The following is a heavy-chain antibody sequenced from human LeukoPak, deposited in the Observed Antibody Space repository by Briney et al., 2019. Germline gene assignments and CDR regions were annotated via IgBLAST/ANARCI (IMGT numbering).Heavy chain of an antibody. CDR1: GFTFSSYE. CDR3: AKGKGAYCDGDCSSRIFDY. CDR2: ISDTGGST. J-gene: IGHJ4*02. Sequence: GGSLRLSCAASGFTFSSYEMNWVRQAPGKGLEWVSIISDTGGSTTHADSVRGRFTISRDNSKNTLNLQMNSLRVEDTAIYYCAKGKGAYCDGDCSSRIFDYWGQGVLVTVSS. V-gene: IGHV3-23*01. D-gene: IGHD2-21*02.